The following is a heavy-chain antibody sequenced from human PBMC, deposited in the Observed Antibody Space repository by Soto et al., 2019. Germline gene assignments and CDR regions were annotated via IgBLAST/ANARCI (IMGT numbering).Heavy chain of an antibody. CDR2: IKQDGSEK. V-gene: IGHV3-7*01. Sequence: GGSLRLSCAASGFTFSSYWMSWVRHAPGKGLEWVANIKQDGSEKYYVDSVKGRFTISRDNAKNSLYLQMNSLRAEDTAVYYCARDRSGYSGYDPVTGMDVWGQGTTVTVSS. J-gene: IGHJ6*02. CDR1: GFTFSSYW. D-gene: IGHD5-12*01. CDR3: ARDRSGYSGYDPVTGMDV.